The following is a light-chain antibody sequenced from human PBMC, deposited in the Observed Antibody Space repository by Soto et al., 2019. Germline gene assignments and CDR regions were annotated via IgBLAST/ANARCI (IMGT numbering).Light chain of an antibody. CDR1: QGIRNS. CDR2: DAS. CDR3: QQFNFYPFT. Sequence: DIQLTQSPSFLSASVGDRVTITCRASQGIRNSLAWYQQNPEKAPNLLIYDASALQIGVPSRFSGSGSGTDFTLTINSLQPEDFAIYYCQQFNFYPFTFGPGTKIEVK. J-gene: IGKJ3*01. V-gene: IGKV1-9*01.